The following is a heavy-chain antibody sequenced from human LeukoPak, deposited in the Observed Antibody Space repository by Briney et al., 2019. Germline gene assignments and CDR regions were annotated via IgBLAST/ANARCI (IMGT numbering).Heavy chain of an antibody. Sequence: GRSLRLPCLASGFTFIHYVLHGVRQAPGKGLEWVAVISYDGSNKYYADSVKGRFTISRDSSKNTLFLRMHILRAEDTAVYYCARHRSLNVYTSSGHECAEPLALWRQRTMVTVSS. CDR1: GFTFIHYV. V-gene: IGHV3-30-3*01. CDR3: ARHRSLNVYTSSGHECAEPLAL. CDR2: ISYDGSNK. J-gene: IGHJ3*01. D-gene: IGHD3-22*01.